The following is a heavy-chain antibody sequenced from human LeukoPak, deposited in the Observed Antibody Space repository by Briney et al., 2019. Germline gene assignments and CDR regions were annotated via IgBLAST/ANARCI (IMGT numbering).Heavy chain of an antibody. D-gene: IGHD4-17*01. Sequence: PGGSLRLSCAASGFTFSNFGMHWVRQAPGKGPEWVAFTRYDGSDKYSADSVKGRFTISRDNSKNTLYLQMNSLRAEDTAVYYCAKDLTTVTSQGDYWGQGTLVTVSS. CDR2: TRYDGSDK. CDR3: AKDLTTVTSQGDY. V-gene: IGHV3-30*02. CDR1: GFTFSNFG. J-gene: IGHJ4*02.